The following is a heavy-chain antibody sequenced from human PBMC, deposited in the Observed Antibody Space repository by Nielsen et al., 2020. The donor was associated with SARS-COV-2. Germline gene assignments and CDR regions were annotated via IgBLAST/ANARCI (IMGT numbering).Heavy chain of an antibody. D-gene: IGHD2-21*01. CDR3: ARRPRSYHWVED. CDR1: EHTSTSFW. Sequence: GESLKISCQDSEHTSTSFWISWVRQMPGKGLEWMGTIDPTDSYTNFSPSFEGRVTMSFDKSASTAYLQWSSLQASDTAIYFCARRPRSYHWVEDWGPGILVTVSS. V-gene: IGHV5-10-1*01. CDR2: IDPTDSYT. J-gene: IGHJ4*02.